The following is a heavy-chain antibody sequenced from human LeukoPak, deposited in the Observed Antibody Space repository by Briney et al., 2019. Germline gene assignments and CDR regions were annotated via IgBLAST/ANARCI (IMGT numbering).Heavy chain of an antibody. Sequence: PGGSLRLSCAASGFTFSGSAMHWVRQAPGKGLEWVGRIKTKAYSYATAYEASLKGRFTISRDDSKNTAYLQMNGLKPEDTAVYYCTRLSGSFEYYFDYWGQGTLVTVSS. CDR1: GFTFSGSA. V-gene: IGHV3-73*01. J-gene: IGHJ4*02. D-gene: IGHD1-26*01. CDR3: TRLSGSFEYYFDY. CDR2: IKTKAYSYAT.